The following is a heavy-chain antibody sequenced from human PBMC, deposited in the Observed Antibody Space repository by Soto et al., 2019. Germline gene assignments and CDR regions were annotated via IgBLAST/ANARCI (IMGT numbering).Heavy chain of an antibody. D-gene: IGHD1-7*01. CDR3: ARDNWNSY. J-gene: IGHJ4*02. V-gene: IGHV3-74*01. CDR2: TNGDGITT. CDR1: EFTFSHYW. Sequence: EVQLLESGGGLVQPGGSLRLSCVASEFTFSHYWMHWVRQAPGKGLEWVSRTNGDGITTNYADSVKGRFTISRDNAKNMVYLQMNSLRAEDTAVYYCARDNWNSYWGQGTLVTVSS.